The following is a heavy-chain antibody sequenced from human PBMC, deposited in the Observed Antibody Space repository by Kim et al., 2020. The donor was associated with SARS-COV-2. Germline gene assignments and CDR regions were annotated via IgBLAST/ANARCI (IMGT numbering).Heavy chain of an antibody. CDR3: AREVLYCSGGSCYDAFDI. J-gene: IGHJ3*02. Sequence: KSRVTISVDTSKNQFSLKLSSVTAADTAVYYCAREVLYCSGGSCYDAFDIWGQGTMVTVSS. D-gene: IGHD2-15*01. V-gene: IGHV4-59*01.